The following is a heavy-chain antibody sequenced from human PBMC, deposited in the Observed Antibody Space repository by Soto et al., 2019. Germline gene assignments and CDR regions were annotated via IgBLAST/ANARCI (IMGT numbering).Heavy chain of an antibody. CDR2: ISAYNGNT. D-gene: IGHD2-21*01. Sequence: QVQLVQSGAEVKKPGASVKVSCKAPVYTFTSYGISWVRQAPGQGLEWMGWISAYNGNTNYAQKIQGRVTMTTDTAPSRAYRELRSARSDDTAVCYCARGDSDWADYWGQGTLVTVSS. CDR1: VYTFTSYG. J-gene: IGHJ4*02. CDR3: ARGDSDWADY. V-gene: IGHV1-18*01.